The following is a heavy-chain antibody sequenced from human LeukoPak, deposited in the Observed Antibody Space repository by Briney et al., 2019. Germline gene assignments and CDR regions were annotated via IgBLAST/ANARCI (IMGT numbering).Heavy chain of an antibody. J-gene: IGHJ5*02. CDR3: AREDSSGWYNWFDP. V-gene: IGHV3-21*01. D-gene: IGHD6-19*01. CDR1: GFTFSSYS. Sequence: GGSLRLSCAASGFTFSSYSMNWVRQAPGKGLEWVSSISSSSSYIYYADSVKGRFTISRDNAKNSLYLQMNSLRAEGTAVYYCAREDSSGWYNWFDPWGQGTLVTVSS. CDR2: ISSSSSYI.